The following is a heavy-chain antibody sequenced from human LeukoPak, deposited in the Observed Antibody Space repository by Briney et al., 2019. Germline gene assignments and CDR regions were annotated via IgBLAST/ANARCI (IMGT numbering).Heavy chain of an antibody. V-gene: IGHV3-53*01. J-gene: IGHJ4*02. CDR1: GFSFSSYA. Sequence: PGGSLRLSCATSGFSFSSYAMSWVRQAPGKGLEWVSVIYSGGSTCYADSVKGRFTISRDNSKNTLYLQMNSLRAEDTAVYYCARRIDDWGQGTLVTVSS. CDR2: IYSGGST. CDR3: ARRIDD.